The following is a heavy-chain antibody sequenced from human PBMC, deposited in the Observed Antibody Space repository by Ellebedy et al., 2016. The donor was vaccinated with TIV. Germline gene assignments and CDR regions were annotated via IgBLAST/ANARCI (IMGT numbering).Heavy chain of an antibody. Sequence: MPSETLSLTCTVSGGSISSYYWSWIRQPPGKGLEWIGYIYYSGSNNYNPSLKSRVTISVDTSKNQFSRKLSSVTAADTAVYYCESIKDVWFGELRNWFDPWGQGTLVTVSS. CDR3: ESIKDVWFGELRNWFDP. D-gene: IGHD3-10*01. V-gene: IGHV4-59*08. CDR2: IYYSGSN. J-gene: IGHJ5*02. CDR1: GGSISSYY.